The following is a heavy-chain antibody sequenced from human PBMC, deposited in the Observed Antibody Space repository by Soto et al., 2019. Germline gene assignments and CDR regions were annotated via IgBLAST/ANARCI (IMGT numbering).Heavy chain of an antibody. V-gene: IGHV4-39*01. CDR3: ARHRGVEQLDFDY. J-gene: IGHJ4*02. Sequence: SETLSLTCTVSGGSISSSSYYWGWIRQPPGKGLEWIGSIYYSGSTYYNPSLKSRVTISVDTSKNQFSLKLSSVTAADTAVYYCARHRGVEQLDFDYWGQGALVTVSS. D-gene: IGHD6-6*01. CDR2: IYYSGST. CDR1: GGSISSSSYY.